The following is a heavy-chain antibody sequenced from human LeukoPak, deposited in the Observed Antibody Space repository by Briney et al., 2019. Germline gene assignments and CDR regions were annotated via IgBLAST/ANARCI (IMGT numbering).Heavy chain of an antibody. D-gene: IGHD6-13*01. CDR2: IIPIFGTA. CDR3: ARDPEGAAGTDQFDY. Sequence: GASVKVSCKASGGTFSSYAISWVRQAPGQGLEWMGGIIPIFGTANYAQKFQGRVTITTDESTSTAYMELSSLRSEDTAVYYCARDPEGAAGTDQFDYWGQGTLVTVSS. J-gene: IGHJ4*02. CDR1: GGTFSSYA. V-gene: IGHV1-69*05.